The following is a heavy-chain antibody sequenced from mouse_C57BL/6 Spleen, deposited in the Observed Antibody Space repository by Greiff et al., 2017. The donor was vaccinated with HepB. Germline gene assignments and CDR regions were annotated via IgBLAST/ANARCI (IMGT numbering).Heavy chain of an antibody. J-gene: IGHJ2*01. CDR3: ARRDYGSHYFDY. CDR1: GYTFTDYN. CDR2: INPNSGGT. D-gene: IGHD1-1*01. Sequence: LVKPGASVKIPCKASGYTFTDYNMDWVKQSHGKSLEWIGDINPNSGGTIYNQKFKGKATLTVDKSSSTAYMELRSLTSEDTAVYYCARRDYGSHYFDYWGQGTTLTVSS. V-gene: IGHV1-18*01.